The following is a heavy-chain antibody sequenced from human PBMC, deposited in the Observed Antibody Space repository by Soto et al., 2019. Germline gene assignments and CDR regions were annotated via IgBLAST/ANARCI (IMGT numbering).Heavy chain of an antibody. CDR3: ARDISYGSGTAYGY. Sequence: QVHLVQSGAEVKNPGASVKVSCKASGYTFTSHGISWVRQAPGQGLEWMGWISSVTGGTNYAQSIQGRVTMTTDTSTTTAYMELTSLTSDDTAVYYCARDISYGSGTAYGYWGQGTPVTVSS. D-gene: IGHD3-10*01. CDR2: ISSVTGGT. J-gene: IGHJ4*02. CDR1: GYTFTSHG. V-gene: IGHV1-18*01.